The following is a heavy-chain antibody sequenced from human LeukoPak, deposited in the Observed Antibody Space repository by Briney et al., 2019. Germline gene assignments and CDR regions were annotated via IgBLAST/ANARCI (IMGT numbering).Heavy chain of an antibody. D-gene: IGHD3-10*01. CDR1: GYTLTELS. CDR2: FDPEDGET. CDR3: ATVNRYYYGSGSYPY. Sequence: SCKVSGYTLTELSMHWVRQAPGKGLEWMGGFDPEDGETIYAQKFQGRVTMTEDTSTDTAYMELSSLRSEDTAVYYCATVNRYYYGSGSYPYWGQGTLVTVSS. V-gene: IGHV1-24*01. J-gene: IGHJ4*02.